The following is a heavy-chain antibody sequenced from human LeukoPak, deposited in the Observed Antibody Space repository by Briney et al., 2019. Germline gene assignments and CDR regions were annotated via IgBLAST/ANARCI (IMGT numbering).Heavy chain of an antibody. CDR3: AKDPADYGDYGAYYMDV. CDR1: GFTFSTYG. D-gene: IGHD4-17*01. CDR2: IRYDGSHK. Sequence: GGSLRLSCSASGFTFSTYGMHWVRQAPGKGLEWVTFIRYDGSHKYYADSVKGRFTISRDNSKNTVYVQMKSLRAEDTAVYYCAKDPADYGDYGAYYMDVWGKGTTVTVSS. J-gene: IGHJ6*03. V-gene: IGHV3-30*02.